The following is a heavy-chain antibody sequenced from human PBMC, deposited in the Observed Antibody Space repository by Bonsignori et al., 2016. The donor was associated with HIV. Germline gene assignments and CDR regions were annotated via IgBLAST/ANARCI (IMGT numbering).Heavy chain of an antibody. CDR2: MNPNSGHT. J-gene: IGHJ4*02. CDR3: ARGGYYGSGRSFDY. Sequence: WVRQAPGQGLEWMGWMNPNSGHTGYAQKFQGRVTMTRNTSISTAYMELSSLRSEDTAVYYCARGGYYGSGRSFDYWGQGTLVTVSS. D-gene: IGHD3-10*01. V-gene: IGHV1-8*01.